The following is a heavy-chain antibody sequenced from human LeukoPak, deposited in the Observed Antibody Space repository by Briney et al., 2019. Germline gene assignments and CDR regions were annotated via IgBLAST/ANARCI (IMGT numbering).Heavy chain of an antibody. D-gene: IGHD6-13*01. Sequence: SETLSLTCAVSGYSINSGYYWGWIRQPPGKGLEWIGSIYHSGSTYYNPSLKSRVTISVDTSKNQFSLKLSSVTAADTAVYYCASDNTGSSWYFDYWGQGTLVTVSS. CDR3: ASDNTGSSWYFDY. CDR2: IYHSGST. V-gene: IGHV4-38-2*01. CDR1: GYSINSGYY. J-gene: IGHJ4*02.